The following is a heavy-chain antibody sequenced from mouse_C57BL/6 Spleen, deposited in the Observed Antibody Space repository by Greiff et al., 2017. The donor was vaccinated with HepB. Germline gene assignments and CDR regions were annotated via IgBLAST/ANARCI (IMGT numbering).Heavy chain of an antibody. Sequence: DVMLVESGGGLVQPGGSLKLSCAASGFTFSDYYMYWVRQTPEKRLEWVAYISNGGGSTYYPDTVKGRFTISRDNAKNTLYLQMSRLKSEDTAMYYCARHGSNAMDYWGQGTSVTVSS. V-gene: IGHV5-12*01. CDR3: ARHGSNAMDY. CDR1: GFTFSDYY. J-gene: IGHJ4*01. CDR2: ISNGGGST. D-gene: IGHD4-1*01.